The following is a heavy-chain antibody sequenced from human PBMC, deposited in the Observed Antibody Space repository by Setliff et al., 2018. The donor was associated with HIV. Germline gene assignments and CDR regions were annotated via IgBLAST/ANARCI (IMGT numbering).Heavy chain of an antibody. Sequence: SETLSLTCSVSGGSMSGYYWSWIRQPPGRGLEWIGYVSYSGDTNYNPSLKSRVTISIDTSKNQFSLRVNSVTAADTALYSCARHGGGCSYGSFDFWSQGTLVTVSS. J-gene: IGHJ4*02. V-gene: IGHV4-59*08. CDR2: VSYSGDT. D-gene: IGHD5-18*01. CDR1: GGSMSGYY. CDR3: ARHGGGCSYGSFDF.